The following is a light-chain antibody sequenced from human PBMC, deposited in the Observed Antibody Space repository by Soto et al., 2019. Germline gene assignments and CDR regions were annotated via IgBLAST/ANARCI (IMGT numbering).Light chain of an antibody. Sequence: SALSQPPSVSGAPGQRVTLSRPGCSANTGAAYNVDWYQQLPGTAPKLLIYGNNNRPSGVPARFSGSKSGTSASLAIAGLQAEDEGDYYCQSYDSSLIGYVFGTGTKVTVL. V-gene: IGLV1-40*01. CDR1: SANTGAAYN. J-gene: IGLJ1*01. CDR2: GNN. CDR3: QSYDSSLIGYV.